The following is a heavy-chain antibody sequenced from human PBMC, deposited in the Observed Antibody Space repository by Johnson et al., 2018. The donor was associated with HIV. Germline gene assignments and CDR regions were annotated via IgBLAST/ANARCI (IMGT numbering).Heavy chain of an antibody. Sequence: VQLVESGGGVVQPGRSLRLSCAASGFTFSTYAMHWVRQAPGKGLEWVSGINWNGGSTGYADSVKGRFTISRDNAKNSLYLQMNSLRAEDTALYYCARDRTGGSYPRAFDIWGQGTMVTVSS. J-gene: IGHJ3*02. D-gene: IGHD1-26*01. CDR3: ARDRTGGSYPRAFDI. V-gene: IGHV3-20*04. CDR1: GFTFSTYA. CDR2: INWNGGST.